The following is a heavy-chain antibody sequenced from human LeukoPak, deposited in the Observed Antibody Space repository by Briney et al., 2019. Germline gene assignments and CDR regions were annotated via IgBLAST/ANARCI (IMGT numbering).Heavy chain of an antibody. CDR3: ARLGSTLVYYYYMDV. D-gene: IGHD5/OR15-5a*01. V-gene: IGHV4-39*01. J-gene: IGHJ6*03. CDR1: GGSISSSSYY. Sequence: SETLSLTCTVSGGSISSSSYYWGWIRQPPGKGLEWIGSIYYSGSTYYNPSLKSRVTISVDTSKNRFSLKLSSVTAADTAVYYCARLGSTLVYYYYMDVWGKGTTVTVSS. CDR2: IYYSGST.